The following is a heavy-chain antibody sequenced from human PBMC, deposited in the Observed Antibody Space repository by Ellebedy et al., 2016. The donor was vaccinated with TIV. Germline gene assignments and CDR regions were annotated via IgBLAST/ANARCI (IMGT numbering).Heavy chain of an antibody. Sequence: PGGSLRLSCAASGFSFSDHSMNWLRQAPGQGLEWVANINQDGRTTNYVDSVKGRFTISRDNAKNSLYLQLNSRRVDDTAMYYCATDKVCFTFDIWGRGTMVTVSS. J-gene: IGHJ3*02. V-gene: IGHV3-7*01. CDR3: ATDKVCFTFDI. CDR2: INQDGRTT. CDR1: GFSFSDHS.